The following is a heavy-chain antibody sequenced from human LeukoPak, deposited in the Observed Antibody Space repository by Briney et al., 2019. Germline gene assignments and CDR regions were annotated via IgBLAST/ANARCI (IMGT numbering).Heavy chain of an antibody. J-gene: IGHJ6*02. D-gene: IGHD6-13*01. CDR2: ISGSGGST. V-gene: IGHV3-23*01. Sequence: PGGSLRLSCAASGFTFSSYAMSWVRQAPGKGLEWASAISGSGGSTYYADSVKGRFTISRDNSKNTLYLQMNSLRAEDTAVYCCAKAPRAAAGTYNGMDVWGQGTTVTVSS. CDR1: GFTFSSYA. CDR3: AKAPRAAAGTYNGMDV.